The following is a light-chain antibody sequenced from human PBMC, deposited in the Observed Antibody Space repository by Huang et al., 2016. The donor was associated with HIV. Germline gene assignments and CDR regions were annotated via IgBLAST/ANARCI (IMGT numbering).Light chain of an antibody. J-gene: IGKJ1*01. V-gene: IGKV3-15*01. Sequence: EVVMMQSPASLSVSPGERITLSCRASQRVSSDLAWYQQNPGQAPRLLIYGASTRATGIPARFSGSGSGTEFTLTISGLQSEDSAIYYCQQYNKWPPKTFGQGTKVEIK. CDR2: GAS. CDR3: QQYNKWPPKT. CDR1: QRVSSD.